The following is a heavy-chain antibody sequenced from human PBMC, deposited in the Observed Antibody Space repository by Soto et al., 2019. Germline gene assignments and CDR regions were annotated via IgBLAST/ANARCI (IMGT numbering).Heavy chain of an antibody. CDR3: ARQFYDYVWGSYHHYDY. CDR1: GYTFTSYG. V-gene: IGHV1-69*13. D-gene: IGHD3-16*02. CDR2: IIPIFGTA. Sequence: SVKVSCKASGYTFTSYGISWVRQAPGQGLEWMGGIIPIFGTANYAQKFQGRVTITADESTSTAYMELSSLRSEDTAVYYCARQFYDYVWGSYHHYDYWG. J-gene: IGHJ4*01.